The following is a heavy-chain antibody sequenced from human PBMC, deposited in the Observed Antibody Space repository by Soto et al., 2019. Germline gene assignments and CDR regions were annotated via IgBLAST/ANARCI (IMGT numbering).Heavy chain of an antibody. V-gene: IGHV4-34*01. CDR2: INHGGNT. Sequence: SETLSLTCAVYGGSFSGYSWSWIRQPPGKGLEWLGEINHGGNTNYNPSLKSRVTTSVDTSMNQFSLKLKFVTAADTAVYYCARGRSGSFYFDYWGQGNLVTVSS. CDR3: ARGRSGSFYFDY. J-gene: IGHJ4*02. D-gene: IGHD1-26*01. CDR1: GGSFSGYS.